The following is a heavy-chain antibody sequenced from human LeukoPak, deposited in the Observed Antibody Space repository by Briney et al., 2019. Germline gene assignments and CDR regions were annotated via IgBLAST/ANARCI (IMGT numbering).Heavy chain of an antibody. Sequence: PSETLSLTCTVSGGSISSGGYYWSWIRQPPGKGLEWIGYIYHSGSTYYNPSLKSRVTISVDTSKNQFSLKLSSVTAADTAVYYCARLGIPESYSSSWYASNWGQGTLVTVSS. CDR1: GGSISSGGYY. V-gene: IGHV4-30-2*02. CDR2: IYHSGST. D-gene: IGHD6-13*01. CDR3: ARLGIPESYSSSWYASN. J-gene: IGHJ4*02.